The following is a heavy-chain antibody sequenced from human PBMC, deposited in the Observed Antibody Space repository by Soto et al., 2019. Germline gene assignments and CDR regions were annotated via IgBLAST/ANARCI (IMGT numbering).Heavy chain of an antibody. V-gene: IGHV5-10-1*01. J-gene: IGHJ4*02. CDR3: ARHDSTGDFDF. D-gene: IGHD4-17*01. Sequence: GASLKISWEASGYMFPIYHISWVRQMPGKGLAWVGKIDPSDSRTMYRPSSRARITISVDKSINTAYLEWGRLKASDTAMYYCARHDSTGDFDFWGQGTQVTVSS. CDR2: IDPSDSRT. CDR1: GYMFPIYH.